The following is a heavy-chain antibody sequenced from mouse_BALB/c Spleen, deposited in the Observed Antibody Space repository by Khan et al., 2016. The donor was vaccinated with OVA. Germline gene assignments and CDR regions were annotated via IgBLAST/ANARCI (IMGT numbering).Heavy chain of an antibody. Sequence: EVKLEESGPELVKPGASVKISCKTSGYTFPEYTVHWVKQSLGKSLDWIGVINPNNGGTAYNQKFKGQATLTVDKSSSTAYMEFRSLTSEDSAVYSCTRDAGRYWGQGTSVTVAS. CDR3: TRDAGRY. CDR1: GYTFPEYT. CDR2: INPNNGGT. J-gene: IGHJ4*01. D-gene: IGHD3-3*01. V-gene: IGHV1-18*01.